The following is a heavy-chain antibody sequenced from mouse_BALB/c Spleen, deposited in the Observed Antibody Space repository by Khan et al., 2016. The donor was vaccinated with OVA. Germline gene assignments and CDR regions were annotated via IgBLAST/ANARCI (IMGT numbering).Heavy chain of an antibody. CDR1: GYTFTNYW. CDR2: IYPGDGRS. Sequence: VQLQQSGAELVKPGASVKLSCKASGYTFTNYWVHWVKQRPGQGLEWIGEIYPGDGRSTYHEKFKTKATLTVDRSSSTAYMQLSSLTSEDSSVYYCARNAYFGNYFDYWGQGTTLTVSS. V-gene: IGHV1S81*02. J-gene: IGHJ2*01. D-gene: IGHD2-10*01. CDR3: ARNAYFGNYFDY.